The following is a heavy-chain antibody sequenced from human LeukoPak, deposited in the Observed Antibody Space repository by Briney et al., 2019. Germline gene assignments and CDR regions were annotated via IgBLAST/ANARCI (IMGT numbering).Heavy chain of an antibody. CDR1: GFTFSSNY. Sequence: GGSLRLSCAASGFTFSSNYMSWVRQAPGKGLEWVSVIYSGGSTYYADSVKGRFTISRDNSKNTLYLQMNSLRAEDTAVYYCAFEGIAVAGGAFDIWGQGTMVTVSS. CDR3: AFEGIAVAGGAFDI. D-gene: IGHD6-19*01. CDR2: IYSGGST. V-gene: IGHV3-66*01. J-gene: IGHJ3*02.